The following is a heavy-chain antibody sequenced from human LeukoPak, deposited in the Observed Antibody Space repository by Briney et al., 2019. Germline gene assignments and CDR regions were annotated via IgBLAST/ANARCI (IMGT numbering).Heavy chain of an antibody. CDR3: ARVYGSGSYYYYMDV. J-gene: IGHJ6*03. D-gene: IGHD3-10*01. CDR2: IRYDGSNK. V-gene: IGHV3-30*02. CDR1: GFTFSSYG. Sequence: GGSLRLSCAASGFTFSSYGMHWVRQAPGKGLEWVAFIRYDGSNKYYADSVKGRFTISRDNSRNTLYLQMNSLRAEDTALYHCARVYGSGSYYYYMDVWGKGTTVTISS.